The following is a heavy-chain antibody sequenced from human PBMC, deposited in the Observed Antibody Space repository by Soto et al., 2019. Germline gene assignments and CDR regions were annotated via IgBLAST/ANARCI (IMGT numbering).Heavy chain of an antibody. CDR3: ARLDFWSGYGQHYYMDV. V-gene: IGHV4-59*08. Sequence: PSETLSLTCTVSGGSMNNYYWSWIRQPPGEGLEWIGYIYYSGSTNYNPSLKSRVTISVDTSKNQLSLKLSSVTAADTAVYYCARLDFWSGYGQHYYMDVWGKGTTVTVSS. CDR2: IYYSGST. CDR1: GGSMNNYY. J-gene: IGHJ6*03. D-gene: IGHD3-3*01.